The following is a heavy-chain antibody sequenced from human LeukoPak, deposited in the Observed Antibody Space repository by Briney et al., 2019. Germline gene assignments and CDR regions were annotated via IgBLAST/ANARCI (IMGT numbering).Heavy chain of an antibody. J-gene: IGHJ4*02. CDR3: ARDRGPSSRSDY. Sequence: SETLSLTCTVSGGSISSSSYYWGWIRQPPGKGLEWIGSIYYSGSTYYNPSLKSRVTISVDTSKNQFSLKLSSVTAADTAVYYCARDRGPSSRSDYWGQGTLVTVSS. V-gene: IGHV4-39*07. D-gene: IGHD6-13*01. CDR1: GGSISSSSYY. CDR2: IYYSGST.